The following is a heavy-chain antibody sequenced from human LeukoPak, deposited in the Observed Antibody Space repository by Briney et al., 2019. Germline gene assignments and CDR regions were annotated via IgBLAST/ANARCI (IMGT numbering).Heavy chain of an antibody. CDR3: ARGGDPYFDY. V-gene: IGHV3-30*19. CDR1: GFTFSSYG. Sequence: GGSLRLSCAASGFTFSSYGMHWVRQAPGKGLEWVAVISHDGSEKYYAGSVQGRFSISRDNSKNTVFLQMNSLRAADTAVYYCARGGDPYFDYWGQGTLVTVSS. J-gene: IGHJ4*02. CDR2: ISHDGSEK. D-gene: IGHD7-27*01.